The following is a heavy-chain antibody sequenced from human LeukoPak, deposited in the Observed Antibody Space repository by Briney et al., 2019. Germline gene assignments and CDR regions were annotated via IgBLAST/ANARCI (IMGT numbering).Heavy chain of an antibody. J-gene: IGHJ2*01. CDR3: ARDGGLGGFGEFSIRYFDL. D-gene: IGHD3-10*01. V-gene: IGHV3-48*03. Sequence: PGGSLRLSCVGSGFTFSDYEMNWVRQAPGKGLEWVSYITSSGRTIYCADSVKGRFTISRDNSKNSLYLQMNSLRAEDTAVYYCARDGGLGGFGEFSIRYFDLWGRGTLVTVSS. CDR2: ITSSGRTI. CDR1: GFTFSDYE.